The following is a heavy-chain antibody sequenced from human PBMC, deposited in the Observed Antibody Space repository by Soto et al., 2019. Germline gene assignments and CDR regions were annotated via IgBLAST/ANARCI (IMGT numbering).Heavy chain of an antibody. V-gene: IGHV3-30*18. CDR3: AKEAGWQHLLLDWYFDL. J-gene: IGHJ2*01. D-gene: IGHD1-26*01. CDR2: ISYDGSKK. Sequence: QVQLVESGGGVVEAGRSLRLSCAASGFTFSSYGMHWVRQAPGKGLEWVAVISYDGSKKYYADSVKGRFTISRDNSKNTLYLQMNSLRAEDPTVYYCAKEAGWQHLLLDWYFDLWGRGTLVTVSS. CDR1: GFTFSSYG.